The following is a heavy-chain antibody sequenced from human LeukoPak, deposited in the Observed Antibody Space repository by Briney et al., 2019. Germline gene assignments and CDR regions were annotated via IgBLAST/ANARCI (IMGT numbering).Heavy chain of an antibody. CDR3: ARSPYQLLSDIAYNWFDP. CDR1: GGSISSYY. J-gene: IGHJ5*02. Sequence: PSETLSLTCTVSGGSISSYYWSWIQQPPGKGLEWIGYIYYSGSTNYNPSLKSRVTISVDTSKNQFSLKLSSVTAADTAVYYCARSPYQLLSDIAYNWFDPWGQGTLVTVSS. V-gene: IGHV4-59*01. CDR2: IYYSGST. D-gene: IGHD2-2*01.